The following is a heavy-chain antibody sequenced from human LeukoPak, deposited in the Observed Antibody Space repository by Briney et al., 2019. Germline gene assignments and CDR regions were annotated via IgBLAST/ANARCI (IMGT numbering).Heavy chain of an antibody. V-gene: IGHV1-2*02. CDR2: INPNSGGT. J-gene: IGHJ4*02. CDR1: GYTFTGHY. CDR3: ARNLIPEQLVLNF. Sequence: ASVKVSCKASGYTFTGHYMHWVRQAPGQGLEWMGWINPNSGGTNYAQKFQGRVTMTRDTSISTAYMELSRLRSDDTAVYYCARNLIPEQLVLNFWGQGTLVTVSS. D-gene: IGHD6-13*01.